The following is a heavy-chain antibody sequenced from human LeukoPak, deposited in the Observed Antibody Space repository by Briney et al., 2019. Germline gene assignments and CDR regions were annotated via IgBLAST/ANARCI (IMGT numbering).Heavy chain of an antibody. D-gene: IGHD5-12*01. J-gene: IGHJ4*02. CDR1: GYTFTGYY. CDR2: INPNSGGT. CDR3: AGNSGYDSRYFDY. V-gene: IGHV1-2*02. Sequence: ASVEVSCKASGYTFTGYYMHWVRQAPGQGLEWMGWINPNSGGTNYAQKFQGRVTMTRDTSISTAYMELSRLRSDDTAVYYCAGNSGYDSRYFDYWGQGTLVTVSS.